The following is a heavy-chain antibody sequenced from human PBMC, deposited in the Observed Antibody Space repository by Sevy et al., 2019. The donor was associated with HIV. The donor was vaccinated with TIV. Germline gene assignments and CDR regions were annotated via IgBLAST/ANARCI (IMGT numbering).Heavy chain of an antibody. Sequence: GGSLRLSCAASEFTFNNYAMHWVRQAPGAGLEWVTVISYDGTTQYYADSVKGRFTISRDNSKNTLYLQMNSLRAEDTALYYCAKGLDSYGQSERLTFDSWGQGTPVTVSS. CDR1: EFTFNNYA. V-gene: IGHV3-30*04. D-gene: IGHD5-18*01. CDR3: AKGLDSYGQSERLTFDS. CDR2: ISYDGTTQ. J-gene: IGHJ4*02.